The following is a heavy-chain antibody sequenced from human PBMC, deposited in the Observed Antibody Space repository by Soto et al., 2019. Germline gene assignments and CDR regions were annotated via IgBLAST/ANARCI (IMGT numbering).Heavy chain of an antibody. CDR1: GFTFSSYS. CDR2: ISYDGSNK. V-gene: IGHV3-30*18. Sequence: QVQLVESGGGVVQPGRSLRLSCAASGFTFSSYSMHWVRQAPGKGLEWVAVISYDGSNKYYADSVKGRFTISRDNSKNTLYLQMNSLRAEDTAVYYCAKRRIQLWLRDGMDVWGQGTTVTVSS. J-gene: IGHJ6*02. CDR3: AKRRIQLWLRDGMDV. D-gene: IGHD5-18*01.